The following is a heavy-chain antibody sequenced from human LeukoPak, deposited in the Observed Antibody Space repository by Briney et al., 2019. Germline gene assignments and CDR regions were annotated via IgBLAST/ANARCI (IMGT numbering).Heavy chain of an antibody. Sequence: PSETLSLTCTVSGGSISSYYWSWIRQPPGKELEWIGYIYYSGRTYYNPSLKSRVTISVDTSKNQFSLSLSSVTAADTAVYYCARTIPDSSGYYYSDYWGQGTLVTVSS. CDR3: ARTIPDSSGYYYSDY. V-gene: IGHV4-59*08. CDR2: IYYSGRT. J-gene: IGHJ4*02. D-gene: IGHD3-22*01. CDR1: GGSISSYY.